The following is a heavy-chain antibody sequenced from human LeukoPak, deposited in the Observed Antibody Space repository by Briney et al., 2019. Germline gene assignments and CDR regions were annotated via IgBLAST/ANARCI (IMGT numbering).Heavy chain of an antibody. J-gene: IGHJ4*02. D-gene: IGHD1-26*01. CDR2: IYYSGST. CDR3: AREFPGGSYSL. Sequence: PSETLSLTCTVSGGSLSSYYWSWIRQPPGKGLEWIGYIYYSGSTNYNPSLKSRVTISVDTSKNQFSLKLSSVTAADTAVYYCAREFPGGSYSLWGQGTLVTVSS. V-gene: IGHV4-59*01. CDR1: GGSLSSYY.